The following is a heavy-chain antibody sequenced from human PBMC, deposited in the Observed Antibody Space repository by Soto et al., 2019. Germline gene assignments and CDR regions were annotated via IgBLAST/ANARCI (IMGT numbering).Heavy chain of an antibody. J-gene: IGHJ4*02. Sequence: ASVKVSCKTSGYSFASYAMHWVRQAPGQRLEWMGWINVGNGNTQYPQKFQGRVTITRDTSASTVYMELRSLRSEDTAVYYCARVAFGVVTVFDFWGQGTLVPVS. D-gene: IGHD3-3*01. CDR2: INVGNGNT. CDR1: GYSFASYA. V-gene: IGHV1-3*01. CDR3: ARVAFGVVTVFDF.